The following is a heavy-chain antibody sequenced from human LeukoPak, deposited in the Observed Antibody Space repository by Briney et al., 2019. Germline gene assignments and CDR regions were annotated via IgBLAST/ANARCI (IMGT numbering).Heavy chain of an antibody. V-gene: IGHV3-21*01. J-gene: IGHJ3*01. D-gene: IGHD3-22*01. CDR2: ISPTSAYI. CDR1: GFTLSGYS. CDR3: ARTIYYYESTSYFSDAFDV. Sequence: GGSLRLSCAATGFTLSGYSMNWVRQAPGKGLDWVSSISPTSAYIYYQDSVKGRFTISRDDAKNSLYLEMDSLRAEDTAVYYCARTIYYYESTSYFSDAFDVWGQGTMVTVSS.